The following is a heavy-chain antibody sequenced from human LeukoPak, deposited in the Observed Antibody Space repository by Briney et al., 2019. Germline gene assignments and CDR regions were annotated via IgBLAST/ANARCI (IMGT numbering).Heavy chain of an antibody. CDR1: GFTFRNHG. J-gene: IGHJ4*02. V-gene: IGHV3-48*02. Sequence: GGSLRLSCATSGFTFRNHGMHWVRQAPGKGLEWVSFISSSGNTIYYTDSVKGRFTISRDNAKNSVNLQMSSLREEDTAVYYCVRDWGNDREFDYWGQGTLVTVSS. D-gene: IGHD3-16*02. CDR3: VRDWGNDREFDY. CDR2: ISSSGNTI.